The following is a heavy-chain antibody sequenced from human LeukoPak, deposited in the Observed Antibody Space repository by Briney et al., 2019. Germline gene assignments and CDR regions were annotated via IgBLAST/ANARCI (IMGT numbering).Heavy chain of an antibody. Sequence: PGGSLRLSCAASGFTFSSYWMSWVRQAPGKGPEWVANIKQDGSEKYYVDSVKGRFTISRDNAKNSLYLQMNSLRAEDTAVYYCARDSPNCGGDCYYFDYWGQGTLVTVSS. D-gene: IGHD2-21*02. CDR1: GFTFSSYW. CDR3: ARDSPNCGGDCYYFDY. V-gene: IGHV3-7*01. J-gene: IGHJ4*02. CDR2: IKQDGSEK.